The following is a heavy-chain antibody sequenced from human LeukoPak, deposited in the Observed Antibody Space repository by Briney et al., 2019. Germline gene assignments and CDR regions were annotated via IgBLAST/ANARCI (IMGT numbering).Heavy chain of an antibody. CDR2: IYYSGST. CDR3: ARWYYDILTGRNGFDP. CDR1: GGSISSYY. D-gene: IGHD3-9*01. V-gene: IGHV4-59*01. Sequence: SETLSLTCTVSGGSISSYYWSWIRQPPGKGLEWIGYIYYSGSTNYNPSLKSRVTISVDTSKNQFSLKLSSVTAADTAVYYCARWYYDILTGRNGFDPWGQGTLVTVSS. J-gene: IGHJ5*02.